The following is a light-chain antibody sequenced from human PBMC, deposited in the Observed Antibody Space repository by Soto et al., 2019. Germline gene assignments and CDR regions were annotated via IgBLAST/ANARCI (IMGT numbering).Light chain of an antibody. J-gene: IGLJ1*01. CDR1: SSDVGGYNY. CDR2: DVS. V-gene: IGLV2-14*01. Sequence: QSVLTQPASVSGSPGQSITISCTGTSSDVGGYNYVSWHQQHPGKVPKLMIYDVSSRPSGVSNRFSGSKSGNTASLTISGLQAEDEADYYCRSYTSSSTHVFGSGTKVTVL. CDR3: RSYTSSSTHV.